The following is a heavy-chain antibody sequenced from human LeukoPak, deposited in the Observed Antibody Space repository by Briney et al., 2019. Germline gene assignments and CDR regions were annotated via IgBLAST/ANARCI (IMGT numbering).Heavy chain of an antibody. CDR1: GGTFHSYT. Sequence: SSLKVSCKASGGTFHSYTTKWVRQAPGQGLEWMGGINPIFATTNYAQKCQGRVTITADESTSTAYMELSSLSSEDTAVYYCASGSVASMDIWGQGTMVTVSS. CDR3: ASGSVASMDI. J-gene: IGHJ3*02. CDR2: INPIFATT. V-gene: IGHV1-69*01. D-gene: IGHD5-12*01.